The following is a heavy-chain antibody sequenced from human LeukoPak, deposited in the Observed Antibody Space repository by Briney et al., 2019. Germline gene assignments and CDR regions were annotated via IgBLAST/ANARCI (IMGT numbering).Heavy chain of an antibody. CDR2: IIPILGIA. J-gene: IGHJ6*02. V-gene: IGHV1-69*04. D-gene: IGHD5-12*01. CDR3: ARDAWTRGGYDSYYGMDV. Sequence: SVKVSCKASGGTFSSYAISWVRQAPGQGLEWMGRIIPILGIANYAQKFQGRVTITADKSTSTAYMELSSLRSEDTAVYYCARDAWTRGGYDSYYGMDVWGQGATVTVSS. CDR1: GGTFSSYA.